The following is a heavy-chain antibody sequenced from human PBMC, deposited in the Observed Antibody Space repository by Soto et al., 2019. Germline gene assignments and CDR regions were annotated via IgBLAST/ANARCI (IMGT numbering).Heavy chain of an antibody. CDR2: FYCSGSI. CDR3: ARMYSSGSGWFHP. J-gene: IGHJ5*02. CDR1: GYFIGAGGYY. D-gene: IGHD6-19*01. Sequence: QIELQESGPGLVKPSQTLSLTCFVSGYFIGAGGYYWSWIRHHPGKGLEWIGSFYCSGSIIYTPRLRSRVYINGDMSTNQFSMSLTSVTAADTARYYCARMYSSGSGWFHPWGQGTLVTVSS. V-gene: IGHV4-31*03.